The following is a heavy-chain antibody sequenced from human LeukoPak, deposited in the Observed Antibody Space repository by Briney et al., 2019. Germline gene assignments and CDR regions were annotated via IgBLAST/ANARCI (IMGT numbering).Heavy chain of an antibody. CDR3: ARRPSYCTIDY. V-gene: IGHV4-39*01. J-gene: IGHJ4*02. D-gene: IGHD2-8*02. CDR1: GGSISSSTYY. CDR2: IYYSGST. Sequence: PSETLSLTCTVSGGSISSSTYYWGWIRQPPGKGLEWIGNIYYSGSTYYNPSLRSRVTISVDTSRNQFSLKLNSVTAADTAVYYCARRPSYCTIDYWGQGTLVTVSS.